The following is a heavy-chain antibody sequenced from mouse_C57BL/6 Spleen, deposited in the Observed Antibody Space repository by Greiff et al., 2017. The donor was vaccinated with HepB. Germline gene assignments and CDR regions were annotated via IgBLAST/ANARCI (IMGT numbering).Heavy chain of an antibody. V-gene: IGHV3-6*01. CDR1: GYSITSGYY. Sequence: EVQLQQSGPGLVKPSQSLSLTCSVTGYSITSGYYWNWIRQFPGNKLEWMGYISYDGSNNYNPSLKNRISITRDTSKNQFFLKLNSVTTEDTATYYCARERGYCAMDYWGQGTSVTVSS. CDR2: ISYDGSN. J-gene: IGHJ4*01. CDR3: ARERGYCAMDY.